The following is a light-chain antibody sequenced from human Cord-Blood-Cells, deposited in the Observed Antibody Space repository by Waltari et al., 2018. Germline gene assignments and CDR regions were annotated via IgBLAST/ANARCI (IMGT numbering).Light chain of an antibody. CDR2: WAS. Sequence: DIVMTQSPDSLAVSLGERATINCKSSQSVLYSSNNKNYLAWYQWKHEQRPKLRIYWASTREYGVTDRFSGSRSGTDYTLSITSLQAEDVAVYYCKQYYRTPYTFGQGTKLEIK. J-gene: IGKJ2*01. CDR1: QSVLYSSNNKNY. CDR3: KQYYRTPYT. V-gene: IGKV4-1*01.